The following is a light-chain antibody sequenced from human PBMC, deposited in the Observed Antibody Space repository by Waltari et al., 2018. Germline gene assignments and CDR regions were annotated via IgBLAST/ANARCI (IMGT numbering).Light chain of an antibody. J-gene: IGKJ2*01. CDR3: QQYGSSYT. CDR2: GAS. CDR1: QSVSSSY. Sequence: EIVLTQSPGTLSLSPGERATLSCRASQSVSSSYLAWYQQKPGQAPRLLTYGASSRATGIPDMFSGSGSGTDFTLTISRLEPEDFAVYYCQQYGSSYTFGQGTKLEIK. V-gene: IGKV3-20*01.